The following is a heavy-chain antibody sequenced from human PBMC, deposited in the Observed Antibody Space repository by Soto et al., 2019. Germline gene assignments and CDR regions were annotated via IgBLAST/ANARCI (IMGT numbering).Heavy chain of an antibody. J-gene: IGHJ4*02. V-gene: IGHV3-74*01. CDR3: ARGTAFSIAARPSAFDY. D-gene: IGHD6-6*01. CDR2: INSDGSST. Sequence: GGSLRLSCAASGFTFSSYWMHWVRQAPGKGLVWVSRINSDGSSTSYADSVKGRFTISRDNAKNTLYLQMNSLRAEDTAVYYCARGTAFSIAARPSAFDYWGQGTLVTVSS. CDR1: GFTFSSYW.